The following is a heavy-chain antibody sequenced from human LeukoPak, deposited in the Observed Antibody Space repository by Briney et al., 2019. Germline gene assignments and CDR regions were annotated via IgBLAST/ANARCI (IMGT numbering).Heavy chain of an antibody. J-gene: IGHJ4*02. CDR1: GFTFSDYY. CDR3: ARYGDDLY. V-gene: IGHV3-11*06. Sequence: GGSLRLSCVASGFTFSDYYMSWIRQAPGKGLEWASYISSSSYTNYADSVKGRFTISRDNAKNSLYLQMNSLRAEDTAVYYCARYGDDLYWGQGTLVTVSS. CDR2: ISSSSYT. D-gene: IGHD5-24*01.